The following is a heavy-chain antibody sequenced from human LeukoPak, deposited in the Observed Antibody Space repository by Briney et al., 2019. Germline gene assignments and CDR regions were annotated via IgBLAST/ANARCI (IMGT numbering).Heavy chain of an antibody. D-gene: IGHD3-9*01. CDR2: IGANGNNT. Sequence: GGSLRLSCAASGFTFRTHAMSWVCQAPGKGLEWVSLIGANGNNTYYVDSVKGRFTISRDNSKSTLYLQVNSLGAADTAVYYCAALDWWNPPPGLRGQGTLVTVSS. CDR1: GFTFRTHA. V-gene: IGHV3-23*01. J-gene: IGHJ4*02. CDR3: AALDWWNPPPGL.